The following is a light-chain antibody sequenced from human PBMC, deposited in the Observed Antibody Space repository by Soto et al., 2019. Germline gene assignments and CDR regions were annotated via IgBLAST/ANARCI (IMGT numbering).Light chain of an antibody. CDR3: QQYYNVPIT. V-gene: IGKV1-33*01. J-gene: IGKJ5*01. CDR1: QDIATY. CDR2: DAS. Sequence: DIQMTQSPSSLSASVGNRVTITCPASQDIATYLNWYQQKPGKAPNLLIYDASNLETGVPSRFSGSGSGTEFTLTISSLQSEDIATYYCQQYYNVPITFGQGTRLEI.